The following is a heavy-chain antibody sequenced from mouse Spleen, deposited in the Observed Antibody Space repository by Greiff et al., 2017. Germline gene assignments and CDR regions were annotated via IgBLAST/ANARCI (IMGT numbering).Heavy chain of an antibody. CDR3: ARGRTIRDYAWFAY. D-gene: IGHD2-4*01. J-gene: IGHJ3*01. CDR2: IDPSDSYT. V-gene: IGHV1-59*01. Sequence: VQLQQPGAELVRPGTSVKLSCKASGYTFTSYWMHWVKQRPGQGLEWIGVIDPSDSYTNYNQKFKGKATLTVDTSSSTAYMQLSSLTSEDSAVYYCARGRTIRDYAWFAYWGQGTLVTVSA. CDR1: GYTFTSYW.